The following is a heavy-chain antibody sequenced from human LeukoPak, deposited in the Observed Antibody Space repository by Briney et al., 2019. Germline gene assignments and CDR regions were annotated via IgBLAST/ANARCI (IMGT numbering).Heavy chain of an antibody. J-gene: IGHJ4*02. CDR2: IGTSGITK. CDR3: GSGYQVGRFDY. Sequence: GGSLRLSCAASGFTFSDYYMNWIRQAPGKGLEWVSYIGTSGITKYYADSVKGRFTISRDNAKKPLYLQMNSLRAEDTAVYYCGSGYQVGRFDYWGQGALVTVSS. CDR1: GFTFSDYY. D-gene: IGHD3-22*01. V-gene: IGHV3-11*01.